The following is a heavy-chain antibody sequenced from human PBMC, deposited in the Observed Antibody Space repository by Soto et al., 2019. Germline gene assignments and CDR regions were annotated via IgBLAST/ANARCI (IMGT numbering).Heavy chain of an antibody. Sequence: QVQLQESGPGLVKPSETLSLTCTVSGGSISSYYWSWIRQPPGKGLEWIGYIYYSGSTNYNPSLKSRVTISVDTSKDQFSLKLSSVTAADTAVYYCARGYSAYAHFDSWGQGTLVTVSS. CDR2: IYYSGST. CDR1: GGSISSYY. D-gene: IGHD5-12*01. CDR3: ARGYSAYAHFDS. J-gene: IGHJ4*02. V-gene: IGHV4-59*01.